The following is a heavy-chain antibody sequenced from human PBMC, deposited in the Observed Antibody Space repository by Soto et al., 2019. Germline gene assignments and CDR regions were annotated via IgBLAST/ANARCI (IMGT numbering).Heavy chain of an antibody. CDR2: INHSGST. J-gene: IGHJ4*02. D-gene: IGHD3-22*01. CDR1: GGSFSGYY. CDR3: ASNYYDSSGYPNYFDY. Sequence: SETLSLTCAVYGGSFSGYYWSWIRQPPGKGLEWIGEINHSGSTNYNPSLKSRVTISVDTSKHQFSLKLSSVTAADTAVYYCASNYYDSSGYPNYFDYWGEGTLVTVSS. V-gene: IGHV4-34*01.